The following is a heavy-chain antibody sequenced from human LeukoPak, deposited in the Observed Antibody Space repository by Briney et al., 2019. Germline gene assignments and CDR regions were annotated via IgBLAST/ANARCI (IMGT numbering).Heavy chain of an antibody. CDR3: ARVDDSSGYPTAHDAFDI. CDR1: GGSISSYY. J-gene: IGHJ3*02. Sequence: SGTLSLTCTVSGGSISSYYWSWIRQPPGKGLEWIGYIYYSGSTNYNPSLKSRVTISVDTSKNQFSLKLSSVTAADTAVYYCARVDDSSGYPTAHDAFDIWGQGTMVTVSS. D-gene: IGHD3-22*01. V-gene: IGHV4-59*01. CDR2: IYYSGST.